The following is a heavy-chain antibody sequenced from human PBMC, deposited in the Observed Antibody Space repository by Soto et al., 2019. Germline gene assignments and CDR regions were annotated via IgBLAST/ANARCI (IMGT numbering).Heavy chain of an antibody. CDR1: GFTFDDYA. J-gene: IGHJ3*02. V-gene: IGHV3-9*01. CDR2: ISGNSGSI. D-gene: IGHD6-19*01. CDR3: AKDMRGVAGYDAFDI. Sequence: EVQLVESGGGLVQPGRSLRLSCAASGFTFDDYAMHWVRQAPGKGLEWVSGISGNSGSIGYADSVKGRFTISRDNAKNFLYLQVNSLRAEDTGLYYCAKDMRGVAGYDAFDILVQGTMVTVSS.